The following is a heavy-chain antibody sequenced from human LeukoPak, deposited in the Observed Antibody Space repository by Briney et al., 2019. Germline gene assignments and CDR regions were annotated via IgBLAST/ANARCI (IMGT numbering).Heavy chain of an antibody. CDR3: ARAAAGRGRDYFDY. CDR1: GYTFNSYG. J-gene: IGHJ4*02. Sequence: ASVKVSCKASGYTFNSYGISWVRQAPGQGLEWMGWISAYNGDTNYAQKLQGRVTMTTDTSTSTAYMELRSLRSDDTAVYYCARAAAGRGRDYFDYWGQGTLVTVSS. V-gene: IGHV1-18*01. D-gene: IGHD6-13*01. CDR2: ISAYNGDT.